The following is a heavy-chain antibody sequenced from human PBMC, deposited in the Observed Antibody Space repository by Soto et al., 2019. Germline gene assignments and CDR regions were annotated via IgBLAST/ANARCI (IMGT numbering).Heavy chain of an antibody. V-gene: IGHV4-34*01. CDR3: ARGPKCGYCSGGSCYARGATCYYYMDV. D-gene: IGHD2-15*01. CDR1: GGSFSGYY. Sequence: SETLSLTCAVYGGSFSGYYWSWIRQPPGKGLEWIGEINHSGSTNYNPSLKSRVTISVDTSKNQFSLELSSVTAADTAVYYCARGPKCGYCSGGSCYARGATCYYYMDVWGKGTTVTVSS. J-gene: IGHJ6*03. CDR2: INHSGST.